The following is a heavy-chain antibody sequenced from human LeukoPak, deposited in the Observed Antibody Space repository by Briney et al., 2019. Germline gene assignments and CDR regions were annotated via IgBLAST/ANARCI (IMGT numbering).Heavy chain of an antibody. CDR2: IYTSGST. J-gene: IGHJ4*02. Sequence: KPSQTLSLTCTVSGGSISSGSYYWSWIRQPAGKGLEWIGRIYTSGSTNYNPSLKSRVTISVDTSKNQFSLKLSSVTAADTAVYYCARGRPASLEGFDYWGQGTLVTVSS. V-gene: IGHV4-61*02. D-gene: IGHD6-6*01. CDR3: ARGRPASLEGFDY. CDR1: GGSISSGSYY.